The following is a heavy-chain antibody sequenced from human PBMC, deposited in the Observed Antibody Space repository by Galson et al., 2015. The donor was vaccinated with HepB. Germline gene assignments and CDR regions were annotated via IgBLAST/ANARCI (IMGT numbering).Heavy chain of an antibody. CDR3: ARDVVGAIDSDAFDI. J-gene: IGHJ3*02. V-gene: IGHV1-46*01. CDR1: GYTFTSYY. Sequence: SVKVSCKASGYTFTSYYMHWVRQAPGQGLEWMGIINPSGGSTSYAQKFQGRVTMTRDTSTSTVYMELSSLRSEDTAVYYCARDVVGAIDSDAFDIWGQGTMVTVSS. CDR2: INPSGGST. D-gene: IGHD1-26*01.